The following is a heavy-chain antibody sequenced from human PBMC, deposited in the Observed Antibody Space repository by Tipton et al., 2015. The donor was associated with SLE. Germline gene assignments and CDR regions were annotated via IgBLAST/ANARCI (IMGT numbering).Heavy chain of an antibody. CDR2: IYHSDSI. D-gene: IGHD2-2*01. CDR1: GYSLTSGYY. CDR3: ARAPAPAPPTHYYYYFMDV. V-gene: IGHV4-38-2*02. J-gene: IGHJ6*03. Sequence: TLSLTCTVSGYSLTSGYYWGWIRQPPGKGLEWIGRIYHSDSIYHNPSLKSRVTISVDTSENQFSLRLSSVTAADTAVYYCARAPAPAPPTHYYYYFMDVWGKGTTVTVSS.